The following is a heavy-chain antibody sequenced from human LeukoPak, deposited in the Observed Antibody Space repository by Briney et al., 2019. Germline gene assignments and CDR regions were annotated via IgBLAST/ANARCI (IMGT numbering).Heavy chain of an antibody. V-gene: IGHV3-7*01. CDR3: ARDLGGGDYAGDY. CDR2: IKQDGSEK. D-gene: IGHD4-17*01. Sequence: PGGSLRLSCAASGFTFSSYWMSWVRQAPGKGLEWVANIKQDGSEKYYVDSVKGRFTISRDNAKNSLYLQMNSLRAEDTAVYYCARDLGGGDYAGDYWGQGTLVTVSS. J-gene: IGHJ4*02. CDR1: GFTFSSYW.